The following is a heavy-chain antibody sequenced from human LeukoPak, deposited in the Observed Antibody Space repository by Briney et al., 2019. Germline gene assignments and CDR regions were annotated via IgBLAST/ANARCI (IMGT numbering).Heavy chain of an antibody. CDR1: GGSTSGYY. CDR2: IYYSGST. CDR3: ARSVVTLYWYFDL. D-gene: IGHD4-23*01. V-gene: IGHV4-59*01. J-gene: IGHJ2*01. Sequence: SETLSLTCTVSGGSTSGYYYNWIRQPPRKGLEWIGYIYYSGSTNHNPSLKSRVTISLDTSKNQFSLKLSSVTTADTAVYYCARSVVTLYWYFDLWGRGTLVTVSS.